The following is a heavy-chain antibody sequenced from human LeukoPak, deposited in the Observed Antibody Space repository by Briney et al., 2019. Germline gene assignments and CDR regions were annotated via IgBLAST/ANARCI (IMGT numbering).Heavy chain of an antibody. CDR1: GFTFSSYS. CDR2: ISSSSSYI. D-gene: IGHD3-22*01. Sequence: GGSLRLSCAASGFTFSSYSMNWVRQAPGKGLEWVSSISSSSSYIYYADSVKGRFTISRDNAKNSLYLQMNSLRAEDTAVYYCARAVTYYYDSSGYPFSYWGQGTLVTVSS. V-gene: IGHV3-21*01. CDR3: ARAVTYYYDSSGYPFSY. J-gene: IGHJ4*02.